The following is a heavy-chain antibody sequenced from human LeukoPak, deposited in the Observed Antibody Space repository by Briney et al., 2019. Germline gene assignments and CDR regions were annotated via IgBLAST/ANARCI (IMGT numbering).Heavy chain of an antibody. CDR2: ISGSGGST. V-gene: IGHV3-23*01. CDR1: GFXXSSYA. Sequence: SCAAXGFXXSSYAMSWVRQAPGKGLEWVSAISGSGGSTYYADSGKGRFTISRDNSKNTLYLQMNSLRAEDTAVYYCAKGTSLINILTGYFYYFDYWGQGTLVTVSS. J-gene: IGHJ4*02. D-gene: IGHD3-9*01. CDR3: AKGTSLINILTGYFYYFDY.